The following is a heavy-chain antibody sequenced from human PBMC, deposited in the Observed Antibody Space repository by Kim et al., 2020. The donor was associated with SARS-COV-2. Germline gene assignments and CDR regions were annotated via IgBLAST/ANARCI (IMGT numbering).Heavy chain of an antibody. V-gene: IGHV1-69*13. CDR2: IIPIFGTA. J-gene: IGHJ6*02. D-gene: IGHD4-17*01. CDR3: ARGRGWGDYVGPTEYYYYGMDV. CDR1: GGTFSSYA. Sequence: SVKVSCKASGGTFSSYAISWVRQAPGQGLEWMGGIIPIFGTANYAQKFQGRVTITADESTSTAYMELSSLRSEDTAVYYCARGRGWGDYVGPTEYYYYGMDVWGQGTTVTVSS.